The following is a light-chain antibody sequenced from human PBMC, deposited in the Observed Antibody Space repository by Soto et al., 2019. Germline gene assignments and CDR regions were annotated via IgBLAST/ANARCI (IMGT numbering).Light chain of an antibody. CDR2: AAS. CDR1: QSVSSSY. CDR3: QHYDRSPIFT. Sequence: EIVLTQSPGTLSLSPGERATLSCRASQSVSSSYLAWYQQKPGQAPRLLIYAASSRATGIPDRFSGSGSGTDFTLTISRLETEDFAVYYCQHYDRSPIFTFGPGTKVDIK. J-gene: IGKJ3*01. V-gene: IGKV3-20*01.